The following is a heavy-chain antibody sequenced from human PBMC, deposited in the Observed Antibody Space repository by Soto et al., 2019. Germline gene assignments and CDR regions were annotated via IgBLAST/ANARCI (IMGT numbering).Heavy chain of an antibody. CDR3: ARDTLVVTGRGAFDI. D-gene: IGHD3-22*01. CDR1: AFSFDDYG. V-gene: IGHV3-20*04. Sequence: GGSLRLSCAASAFSFDDYGMSCVRQAPGKGLSWVSGINCNGGSTGYADSVKGRFTISRDNAKNSLYLQMSSLRAEDTAVYYCARDTLVVTGRGAFDIWSQGTMVTVSS. J-gene: IGHJ3*02. CDR2: INCNGGST.